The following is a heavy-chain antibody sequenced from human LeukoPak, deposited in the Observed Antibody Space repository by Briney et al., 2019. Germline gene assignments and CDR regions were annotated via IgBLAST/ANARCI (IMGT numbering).Heavy chain of an antibody. J-gene: IGHJ4*02. CDR2: IYYSGST. D-gene: IGHD2-21*02. CDR3: ARLEPLGVVTGYFDY. V-gene: IGHV4-31*03. Sequence: TSQTLSLTCTVSGGSISSGGYYWSWIRQHPGKGLEWIGYIYYSGSTYYNPSLKSRVTISVDTSKNQFSLKLSSVTAADTAVYYCARLEPLGVVTGYFDYWGQGTLVTVSS. CDR1: GGSISSGGYY.